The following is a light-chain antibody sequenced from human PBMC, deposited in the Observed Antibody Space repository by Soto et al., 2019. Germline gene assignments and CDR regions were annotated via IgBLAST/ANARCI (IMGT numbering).Light chain of an antibody. CDR2: EGT. CDR3: CSSAPESTYV. Sequence: QSVLTQPASVSGSPGQSITISCTGTSSDVGGYNYVSWYQQHPGKAPKLMIYEGTQRPSGVSNRFSGSTSGNAASLTISGLQAGDEADYFCCSSAPESTYVFGTGTKLTVL. J-gene: IGLJ1*01. CDR1: SSDVGGYNY. V-gene: IGLV2-23*01.